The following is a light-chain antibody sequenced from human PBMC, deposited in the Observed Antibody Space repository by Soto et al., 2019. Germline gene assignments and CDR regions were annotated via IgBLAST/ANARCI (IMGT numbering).Light chain of an antibody. CDR1: QSVSSSY. J-gene: IGKJ1*01. Sequence: EIVLTQSPGTLSLSPGERATLSCRASQSVSSSYLAWYQQKPGQAPRLLIYGASSRATGIPNRFSGSGSGTDFTLTISRLEPEDFALYYCQQYGSSPPGTFGQGTKVELK. V-gene: IGKV3-20*01. CDR2: GAS. CDR3: QQYGSSPPGT.